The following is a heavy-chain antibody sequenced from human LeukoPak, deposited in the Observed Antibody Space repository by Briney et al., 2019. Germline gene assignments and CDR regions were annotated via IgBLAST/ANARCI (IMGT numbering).Heavy chain of an antibody. J-gene: IGHJ4*02. CDR3: ARIPPYCTNGVCYDY. D-gene: IGHD2-8*01. CDR1: GYTFTSYY. CDR2: ISAYNGNT. V-gene: IGHV1-18*04. Sequence: EASVKVSCKASGYTFTSYYMHWVRQAPGQGLEWTGWISAYNGNTNYAQKLQGRVTMTTDTSTSTAYMELRSLRSDDTAVYYCARIPPYCTNGVCYDYWGQGTLVTVSS.